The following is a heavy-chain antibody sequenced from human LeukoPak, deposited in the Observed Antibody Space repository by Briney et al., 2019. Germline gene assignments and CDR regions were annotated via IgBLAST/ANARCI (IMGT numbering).Heavy chain of an antibody. V-gene: IGHV5-51*01. J-gene: IGHJ4*02. Sequence: GESLKISCKGSGYSFTGYWIGWVRQMPGKGLEWMGIIYPGDSDTKYNPSLQGQVTISADKSISTAYLQWSSLKASDTAMYYCARLPGIVATIERYFDYWGQGTLVTVSS. CDR2: IYPGDSDT. CDR3: ARLPGIVATIERYFDY. D-gene: IGHD5-12*01. CDR1: GYSFTGYW.